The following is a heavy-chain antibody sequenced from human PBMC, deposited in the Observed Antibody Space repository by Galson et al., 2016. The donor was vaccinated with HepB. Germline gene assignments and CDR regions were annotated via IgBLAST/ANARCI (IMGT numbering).Heavy chain of an antibody. Sequence: SLRLSCAASGFTSSTYDMHWVRQPPGKGLEWVAVSSHDCSDRIYADSVKDRFTISRDNSKNTLYLQMNSLRPDDTALYYCARDYQDGMDVWGKGTLVTVS. V-gene: IGHV3-30-3*01. CDR1: GFTSSTYD. J-gene: IGHJ6*04. CDR3: ARDYQDGMDV. D-gene: IGHD2-2*01. CDR2: SSHDCSDR.